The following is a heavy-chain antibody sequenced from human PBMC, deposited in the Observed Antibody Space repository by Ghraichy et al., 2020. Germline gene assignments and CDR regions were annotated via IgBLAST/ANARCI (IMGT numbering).Heavy chain of an antibody. Sequence: GESLNISCAASTFTFSSYWMTWVRQAPGKGLEWVANIKEDGSEKYYVDSVKGRFTISRDNAKNSLYLQMNSLRAEDTAVYYCARAAQYCSGGKCTNYYAMDVWGQGTTVTVSS. V-gene: IGHV3-7*01. D-gene: IGHD2-15*01. J-gene: IGHJ6*02. CDR2: IKEDGSEK. CDR1: TFTFSSYW. CDR3: ARAAQYCSGGKCTNYYAMDV.